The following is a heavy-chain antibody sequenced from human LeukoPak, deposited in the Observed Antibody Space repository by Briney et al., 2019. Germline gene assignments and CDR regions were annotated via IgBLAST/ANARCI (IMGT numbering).Heavy chain of an antibody. CDR3: SRDSGRGPPEAFDI. V-gene: IGHV3-21*01. J-gene: IGHJ3*02. CDR1: GFTFRSFS. Sequence: GGSLTLSCALSGFTFRSFSMKWVRQAQGEGREWVSTISSISHYIYYADSVKGRFTISRDNAMNSLYLQMTSLRAEDTAVYYCSRDSGRGPPEAFDIWGQGTMVTVSS. D-gene: IGHD2-15*01. CDR2: ISSISHYI.